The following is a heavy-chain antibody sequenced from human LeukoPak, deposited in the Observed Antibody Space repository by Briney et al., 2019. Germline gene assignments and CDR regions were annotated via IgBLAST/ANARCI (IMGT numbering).Heavy chain of an antibody. CDR3: ARSRPIAARQYYYYMYV. J-gene: IGHJ6*03. CDR1: GGTFTSYA. Sequence: SVKVSCKASGGTFTSYAISWVRQAPGQGLEWMGGIIPIFGKANYAQKFQGRVTITTDESTSTAYMELSSLRSEDTAVYYCARSRPIAARQYYYYMYVWGKGTTVTVS. V-gene: IGHV1-69*05. CDR2: IIPIFGKA. D-gene: IGHD6-6*01.